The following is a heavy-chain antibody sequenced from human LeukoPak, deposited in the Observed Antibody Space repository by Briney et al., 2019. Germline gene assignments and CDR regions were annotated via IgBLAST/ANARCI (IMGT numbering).Heavy chain of an antibody. CDR3: AKDRAPNY. D-gene: IGHD3-10*01. CDR1: GFTFRSYS. Sequence: GGSLRLSFSASGFTFRSYSMSWVRPAPGEGLEWVSAISGSGGSTYYADSVKGRFTISRDNSKNTLYLQMNSLRAEDTAVYYCAKDRAPNYWGQGTLVTVSS. V-gene: IGHV3-23*01. CDR2: ISGSGGST. J-gene: IGHJ4*02.